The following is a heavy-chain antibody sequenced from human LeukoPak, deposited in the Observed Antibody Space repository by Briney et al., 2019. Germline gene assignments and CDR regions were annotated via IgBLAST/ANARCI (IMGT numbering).Heavy chain of an antibody. V-gene: IGHV5-51*01. Sequence: GESLKISCKGSGYSLTSYWIAWVRQMPGKGLEWMGIIYPGDSDITYSPSFQGQVTISADKSINTAYPQWSSLKASDTAMYFCARRDYGGKHFDYWGQGTLVTVSS. J-gene: IGHJ4*02. CDR1: GYSLTSYW. D-gene: IGHD4-23*01. CDR2: IYPGDSDI. CDR3: ARRDYGGKHFDY.